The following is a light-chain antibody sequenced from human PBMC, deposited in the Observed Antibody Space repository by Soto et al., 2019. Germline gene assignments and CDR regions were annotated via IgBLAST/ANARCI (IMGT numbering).Light chain of an antibody. V-gene: IGLV2-14*03. CDR2: DVA. CDR1: SSXVGGSNF. CDR3: VSYTSSTTYV. Sequence: QSVLTQPASVSDSPGQSITISCTGTSSXVGGSNFVSWYQQHPGKPPKLIIYDVANRPSGVSNRFSGSKSGSTASLIISRLQTEDEADYYCVSYTSSTTYVFGTGTKVTVL. J-gene: IGLJ1*01.